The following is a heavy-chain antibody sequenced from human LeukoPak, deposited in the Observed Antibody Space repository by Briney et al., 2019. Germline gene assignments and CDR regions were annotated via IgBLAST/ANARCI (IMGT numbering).Heavy chain of an antibody. CDR3: ARGPGYSSGWYALQGSYYYMDV. J-gene: IGHJ6*03. V-gene: IGHV4-61*02. Sequence: SETLSLTCTVSGGSISSGSYYWSWIRQPAGKGLEWIGRIYTSGSTNYNPSLKSRVTISVDTSKNQFSLKLSSVTAADTAVYYCARGPGYSSGWYALQGSYYYMDVWGKGPRSPSP. CDR2: IYTSGST. D-gene: IGHD6-19*01. CDR1: GGSISSGSYY.